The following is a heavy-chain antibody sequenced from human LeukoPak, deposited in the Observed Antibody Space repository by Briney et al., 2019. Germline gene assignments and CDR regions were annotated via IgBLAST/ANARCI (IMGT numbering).Heavy chain of an antibody. J-gene: IGHJ4*02. Sequence: GGSLRLSCAASGFTFSSYAMSWVRQAPGKGLEWVSAISGSGGSTYYADSVKGRFTTSRDNSKNTLYLQMNSLRAEDTAVYYCAKYVDAWLLLYFDYWGQGTLVTVSS. V-gene: IGHV3-23*01. D-gene: IGHD1-26*01. CDR3: AKYVDAWLLLYFDY. CDR2: ISGSGGST. CDR1: GFTFSSYA.